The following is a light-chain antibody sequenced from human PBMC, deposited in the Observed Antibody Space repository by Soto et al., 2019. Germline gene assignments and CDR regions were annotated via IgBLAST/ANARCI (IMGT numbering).Light chain of an antibody. CDR2: GAS. CDR1: QNVNSN. V-gene: IGKV3-15*01. Sequence: EIVMTQSPATLSVSPGESATLSCRASQNVNSNLAWYQQKPGQAPRLLIYGASTRATGIPARFSGSGSGTEFTLTISSLQSEDFGVYYCQQYNNWPPWSFGQGTKVDSK. J-gene: IGKJ1*01. CDR3: QQYNNWPPWS.